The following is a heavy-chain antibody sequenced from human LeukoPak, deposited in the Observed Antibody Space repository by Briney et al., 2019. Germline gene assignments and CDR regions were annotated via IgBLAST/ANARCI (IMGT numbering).Heavy chain of an antibody. CDR3: AKDPWQQLDHVGLQH. CDR1: GFTFRSYA. D-gene: IGHD6-13*01. V-gene: IGHV3-30-3*01. CDR2: ISNDGTNK. Sequence: PGGSLRLSCAASGFTFRSYAMHWVRQAPGKGLEWVAVISNDGTNKYYADSVRGRFTISRDNSKNTLYLQMNSLRAEDTAVYYCAKDPWQQLDHVGLQHWGQGTLVTVSS. J-gene: IGHJ1*01.